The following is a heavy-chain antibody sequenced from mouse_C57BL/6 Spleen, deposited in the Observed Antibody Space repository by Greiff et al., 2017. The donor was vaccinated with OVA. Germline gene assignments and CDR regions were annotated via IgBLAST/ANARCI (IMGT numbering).Heavy chain of an antibody. V-gene: IGHV3-6*01. D-gene: IGHD1-1*01. CDR2: ISYDGSN. Sequence: EVQLQQSGPGLVKPSQSLSLTCSVTGYSITSGYYWNWIRQFPGNKLEWMGYISYDGSNNYNPSLKNRISITRDTSKNQFFLKLKSVTTEDTATYYCARADYYGSSPAWFAYWGQGTLVTVSA. J-gene: IGHJ3*01. CDR1: GYSITSGYY. CDR3: ARADYYGSSPAWFAY.